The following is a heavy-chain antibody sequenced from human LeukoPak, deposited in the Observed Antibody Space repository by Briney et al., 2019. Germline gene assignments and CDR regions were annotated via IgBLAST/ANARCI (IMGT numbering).Heavy chain of an antibody. Sequence: GGSLRLSCAASGFTFSKYDMHWVRQAPGKGLEWVAFIRYDGSDKYYADSVKGRFTISRDNSRNTLYLQMNSLRAEDTTMYYCARGSLAWSGTFDYWGQGTLVTVSS. J-gene: IGHJ4*02. CDR3: ARGSLAWSGTFDY. D-gene: IGHD3-3*01. V-gene: IGHV3-30*02. CDR2: IRYDGSDK. CDR1: GFTFSKYD.